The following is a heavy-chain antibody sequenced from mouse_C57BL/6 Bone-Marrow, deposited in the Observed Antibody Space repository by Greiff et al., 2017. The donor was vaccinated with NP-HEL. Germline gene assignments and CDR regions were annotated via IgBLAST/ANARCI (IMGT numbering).Heavy chain of an antibody. CDR2: IYPSSGNT. Sequence: VKLMESGAELARPGASVKLSCKASGYTFTSYGISWVKQRTGQGLEWIGEIYPSSGNTYYNEKFKGQATLTADKSSSTAYMELRSLTSEDSAVYFCARLLRPWYFDVWGTGTTVTVSS. D-gene: IGHD1-1*01. CDR1: GYTFTSYG. J-gene: IGHJ1*03. CDR3: ARLLRPWYFDV. V-gene: IGHV1-81*01.